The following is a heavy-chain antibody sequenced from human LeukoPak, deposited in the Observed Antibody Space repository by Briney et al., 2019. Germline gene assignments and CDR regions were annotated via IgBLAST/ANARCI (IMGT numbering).Heavy chain of an antibody. CDR1: EFTFSSYN. D-gene: IGHD4-17*01. CDR2: ISSSSSYI. CDR3: AREGTTVTTGIPNWFDP. V-gene: IGHV3-21*01. J-gene: IGHJ5*02. Sequence: PGGSLRFSGVASEFTFSSYNMNWVRQAPGKGLEWVSSISSSSSYIYYADSVRGRFTISRDNAENTLYLQMNSLRAEDTAVYYCAREGTTVTTGIPNWFDPWGQGTLVTVSS.